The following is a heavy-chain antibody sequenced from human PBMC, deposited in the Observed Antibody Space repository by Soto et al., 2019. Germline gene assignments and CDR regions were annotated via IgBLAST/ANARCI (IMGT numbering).Heavy chain of an antibody. J-gene: IGHJ6*03. CDR3: ARVYGDYGDYYYYYYMDV. V-gene: IGHV1-2*04. CDR1: GYTFTGYY. CDR2: INPNSGGT. Sequence: ASVKVSCNASGYTFTGYYMHWVRQAPGQGLEWMGWINPNSGGTNYAQKFQGWVTMTRDTSISTAYMELSRLRSDDTAVYYCARVYGDYGDYYYYYYMDVWGKGTTGTVSS. D-gene: IGHD4-17*01.